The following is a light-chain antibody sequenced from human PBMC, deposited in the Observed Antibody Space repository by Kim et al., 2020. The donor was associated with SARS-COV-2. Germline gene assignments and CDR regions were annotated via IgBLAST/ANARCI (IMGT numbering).Light chain of an antibody. J-gene: IGKJ3*01. CDR1: QHIHSY. Sequence: DIQMTQSPPSLSASVGDRVTITCQASQHIHSYLNWYQQKPGKAPELLIYDASNLETGVPSRFTGSGSWTHFTFTISSLQPEDIATYYCQQYSNLPLTFGPGTKVDIK. V-gene: IGKV1-33*01. CDR2: DAS. CDR3: QQYSNLPLT.